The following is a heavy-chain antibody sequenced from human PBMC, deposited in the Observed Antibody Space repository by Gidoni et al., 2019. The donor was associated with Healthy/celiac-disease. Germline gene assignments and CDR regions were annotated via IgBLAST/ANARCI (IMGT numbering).Heavy chain of an antibody. J-gene: IGHJ4*02. CDR3: AKDRGVVAATLLDY. CDR2: ISWNSGSI. V-gene: IGHV3-9*01. Sequence: EVQLVESGGGLVQPGRSLRLSCAASGFTFDDYAMHWVRQAPGKGLEWVSGISWNSGSIGYADSVKGRFTISRDNAKNSLYLQMNSLRAEDTALYYCAKDRGVVAATLLDYWGQGTLVTVSS. CDR1: GFTFDDYA. D-gene: IGHD2-15*01.